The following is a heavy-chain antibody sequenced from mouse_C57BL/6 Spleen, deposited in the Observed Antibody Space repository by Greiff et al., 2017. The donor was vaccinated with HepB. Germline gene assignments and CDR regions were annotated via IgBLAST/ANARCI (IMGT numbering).Heavy chain of an antibody. CDR2: ISDGGSYT. CDR3: AREGDYYGSFAY. V-gene: IGHV5-4*01. D-gene: IGHD1-1*01. J-gene: IGHJ3*01. Sequence: DVMLVESGGGLVKPGGSLKLSCAASGFTFSSYAMSWVRQTPEKRLEWVATISDGGSYTYYPDNVKGRFTISRDNAKNNLYLQMSHLKSEDTAMYYCAREGDYYGSFAYWGQGTLVTVSA. CDR1: GFTFSSYA.